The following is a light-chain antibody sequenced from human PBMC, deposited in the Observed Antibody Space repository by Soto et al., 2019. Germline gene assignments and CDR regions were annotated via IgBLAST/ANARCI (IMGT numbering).Light chain of an antibody. CDR2: DVT. V-gene: IGLV2-11*01. J-gene: IGLJ1*01. Sequence: QSVLTQPRSVSGSPGQSVSISCTGTSSDVGGYNYVSWYRQYPGKAPKLMIYDVTERPSGVPDRFSGSKSGNTASLTISGLQAEDEADYFCCSYACGSIFVFGTGTKVTVL. CDR3: CSYACGSIFV. CDR1: SSDVGGYNY.